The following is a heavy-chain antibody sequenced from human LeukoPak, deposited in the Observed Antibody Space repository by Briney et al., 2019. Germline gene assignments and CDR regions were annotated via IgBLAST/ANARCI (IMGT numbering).Heavy chain of an antibody. V-gene: IGHV4-39*01. J-gene: IGHJ4*02. CDR2: IYYSGST. CDR1: GGSISSSSYY. CDR3: ARGGRIAAARGWVDY. D-gene: IGHD6-13*01. Sequence: SETLSLTCTVSGGSISSSSYYWGWIRQPPGKGLEWIGSIYYSGSTYYNPSLKSRVTISVDTSKNQFSLKLSSVTAADTAVYYCARGGRIAAARGWVDYWGQGTLVTVSS.